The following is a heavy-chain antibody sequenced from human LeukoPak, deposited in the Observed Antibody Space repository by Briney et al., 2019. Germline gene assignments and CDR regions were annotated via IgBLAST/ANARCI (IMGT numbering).Heavy chain of an antibody. CDR2: ISSSGSTI. Sequence: GGSLRLSCAASGFTFSSYEMNWVRQAPGKGLEWVSYISSSGSTIYYADSVKGRFTISRDNAKNSLYLQMNSLRAEDTAVYYCARVRQQLALYYYYYMDVWGKGTTVTISS. CDR1: GFTFSSYE. J-gene: IGHJ6*03. CDR3: ARVRQQLALYYYYYMDV. V-gene: IGHV3-48*03. D-gene: IGHD6-13*01.